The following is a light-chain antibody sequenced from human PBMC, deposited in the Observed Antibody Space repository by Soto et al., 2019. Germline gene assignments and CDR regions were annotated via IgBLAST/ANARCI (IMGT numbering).Light chain of an antibody. CDR2: RTS. CDR3: QQYNNWPPT. J-gene: IGKJ1*01. V-gene: IGKV3D-15*01. Sequence: EIVMTQSPATLSVSPGERATLSCRTSQSVSSNLAWYQQNPGQAPRLLIYRTSTRATGIAARFSGSWSGTEFTLTISSLQSEDFSVYYCQQYNNWPPTFGQGPKVQIK. CDR1: QSVSSN.